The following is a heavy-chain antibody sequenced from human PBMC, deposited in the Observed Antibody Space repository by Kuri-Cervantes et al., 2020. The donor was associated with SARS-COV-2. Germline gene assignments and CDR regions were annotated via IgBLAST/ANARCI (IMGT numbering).Heavy chain of an antibody. J-gene: IGHJ6*01. Sequence: GGSLRLSCTASGFTFGDYAMSWVRQAPGKGLEWVSYISSSSSTIYYADSVKGRFTISRDNAKNSLYLQMNSLRDEDTAVYYCARDYPYCSSTSCFDYGMDVWGQGTMVTVSS. V-gene: IGHV3-48*02. D-gene: IGHD2-2*01. CDR1: GFTFGDYA. CDR2: ISSSSSTI. CDR3: ARDYPYCSSTSCFDYGMDV.